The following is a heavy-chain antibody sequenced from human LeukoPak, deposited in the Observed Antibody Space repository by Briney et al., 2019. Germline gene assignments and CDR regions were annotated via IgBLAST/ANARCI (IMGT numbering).Heavy chain of an antibody. Sequence: ASVKVSCKASGGTFSSYAISWVRQAPGQGLEWMGGIIPIFGTANYAQKFQGRVTTTTDESTSTAYMELSSLRSEDTAVYYCARGDGYNHQFDYWGQRTLVTVSS. J-gene: IGHJ4*02. CDR2: IIPIFGTA. CDR1: GGTFSSYA. V-gene: IGHV1-69*05. D-gene: IGHD5-24*01. CDR3: ARGDGYNHQFDY.